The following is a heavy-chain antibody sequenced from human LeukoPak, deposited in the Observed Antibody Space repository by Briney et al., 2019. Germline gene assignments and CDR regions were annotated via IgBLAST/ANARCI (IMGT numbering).Heavy chain of an antibody. Sequence: ASVNVSCKASGYTFTSYYMHWVRQAPGQGLEWMGIINPSGGSTSYAQKFQGRVTMTRDTSTSTVYMELSSLRSEDTAVYYCARDFSYYYDSSGYYLAPFDYWGQGTLVTVSS. CDR3: ARDFSYYYDSSGYYLAPFDY. J-gene: IGHJ4*02. D-gene: IGHD3-22*01. CDR2: INPSGGST. V-gene: IGHV1-46*01. CDR1: GYTFTSYY.